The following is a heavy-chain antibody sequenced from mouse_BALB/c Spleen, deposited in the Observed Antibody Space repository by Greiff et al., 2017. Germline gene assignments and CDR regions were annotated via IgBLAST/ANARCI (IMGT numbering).Heavy chain of an antibody. D-gene: IGHD2-14*01. Sequence: VQLQQSGAELAKPGASVKMSCKASGYTFTSYWMHWVKQRPGQGLEWIGYINPSTGYTEYNQKFKDKATLTADKSSSTAYMQLSSLTSEDSAVYYCAKGARYDDAMDYWGQGTSVTVSS. J-gene: IGHJ4*01. CDR3: AKGARYDDAMDY. CDR2: INPSTGYT. CDR1: GYTFTSYW. V-gene: IGHV1-7*01.